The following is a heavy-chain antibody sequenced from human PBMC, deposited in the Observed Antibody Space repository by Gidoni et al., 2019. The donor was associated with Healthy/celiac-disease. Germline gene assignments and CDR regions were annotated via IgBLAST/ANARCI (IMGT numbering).Heavy chain of an antibody. J-gene: IGHJ3*02. Sequence: EVQLVESGGGLVKPGWSLRLSCAASGFIFSNAWMSWVRQASGKGLEWVGRIKSKTDGGTTDYAAPVKGRFTISRDDSKNTLYLQMNSLKTEDTAVYYCTTDGVVVTAHDAFDIWGQGTMVTVSS. V-gene: IGHV3-15*01. CDR3: TTDGVVVTAHDAFDI. CDR1: GFIFSNAW. CDR2: IKSKTDGGTT. D-gene: IGHD2-21*02.